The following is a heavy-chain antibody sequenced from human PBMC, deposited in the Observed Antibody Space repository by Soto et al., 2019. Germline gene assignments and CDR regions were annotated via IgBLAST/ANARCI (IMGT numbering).Heavy chain of an antibody. Sequence: EVQLLESGGGLVQPGGSLRLSCAASGFTFSSYAMSWVRQAPGKGLEWVSAISGSGGSTYYADSVKGRFTISRDNSKNTLYLRKNSLRAEDTAVYYCAKEGEHSSGWAHFDYWGQGTLVTVSS. CDR3: AKEGEHSSGWAHFDY. CDR2: ISGSGGST. CDR1: GFTFSSYA. D-gene: IGHD6-19*01. V-gene: IGHV3-23*01. J-gene: IGHJ4*02.